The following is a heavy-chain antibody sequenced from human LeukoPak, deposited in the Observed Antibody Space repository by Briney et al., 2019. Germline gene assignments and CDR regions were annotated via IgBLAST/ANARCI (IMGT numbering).Heavy chain of an antibody. CDR3: ARDPSSSGWGIYNWFDP. CDR1: GGTFSSYT. Sequence: SVKVSCTSSGGTFSSYTFSRVRQAPGQGIEWMGGITPIFGTANYAQKFQGRVTITADESTSTAYMELSSLRSEDTAVYYCARDPSSSGWGIYNWFDPWGQGTLVTVSS. CDR2: ITPIFGTA. J-gene: IGHJ5*02. D-gene: IGHD6-19*01. V-gene: IGHV1-69*13.